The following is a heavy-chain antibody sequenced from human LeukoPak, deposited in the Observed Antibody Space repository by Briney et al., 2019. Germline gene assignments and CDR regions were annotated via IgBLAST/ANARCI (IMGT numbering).Heavy chain of an antibody. CDR3: ARVAQGATTENYYYYYMDV. Sequence: NPEGSLRLSCAASGFAFNSYTIKWVRQAPGKGLEWVSAITSRGTHIYNADSVKGRFTISRDNAENSAYLQMSSLRAEDTAVYYCARVAQGATTENYYYYYMDVWGKGTTVTVSS. D-gene: IGHD4-11*01. CDR2: ITSRGTHI. J-gene: IGHJ6*03. V-gene: IGHV3-21*01. CDR1: GFAFNSYT.